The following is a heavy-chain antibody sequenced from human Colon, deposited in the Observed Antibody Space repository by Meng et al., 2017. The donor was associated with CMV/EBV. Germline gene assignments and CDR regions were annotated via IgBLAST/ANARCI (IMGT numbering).Heavy chain of an antibody. D-gene: IGHD3-9*01. CDR1: GFTFSSYS. CDR3: ARFTHRSYDNLTGYKGHYYYGMDV. V-gene: IGHV3-21*01. CDR2: ISSSSSYI. Sequence: GESLMISCAASGFTFSSYSMNWVRQAPGKGLEWVSSISSSSSYIYYADSVKGRFTISRDNAKNSLYLQMNSLKAEDTAVYYCARFTHRSYDNLTGYKGHYYYGMDVWGQGTTVTVSS. J-gene: IGHJ6*02.